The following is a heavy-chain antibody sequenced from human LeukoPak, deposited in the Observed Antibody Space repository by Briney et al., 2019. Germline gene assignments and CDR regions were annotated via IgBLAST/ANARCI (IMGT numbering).Heavy chain of an antibody. D-gene: IGHD5-18*01. Sequence: ASVKVSCKASGYTFTSYGISWVRQAPGQGLEWMGWISAYDGNTNYAQKLQGRVTMTTDTSTSTAYMELRSLRSDDTAVYYCARAVTRTRGYYYYMDVWGKGTTVTVSS. CDR3: ARAVTRTRGYYYYMDV. CDR1: GYTFTSYG. V-gene: IGHV1-18*01. CDR2: ISAYDGNT. J-gene: IGHJ6*03.